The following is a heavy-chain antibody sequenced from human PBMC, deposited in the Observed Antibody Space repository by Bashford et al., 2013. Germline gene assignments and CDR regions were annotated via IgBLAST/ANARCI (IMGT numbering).Heavy chain of an antibody. CDR3: ARLASEEEAVAGTPYYYYGMDV. Sequence: GSLRLSCAASGFTFSSYAMHWVRQAPGKGLEWVAVISYDGSNKYYADSVKGRFTISRDNAKNSLYLQMNSLRAEDTAVYYCARLASEEEAVAGTPYYYYGMDVWGQGTTVTVSS. D-gene: IGHD6-19*01. CDR2: ISYDGSNK. V-gene: IGHV3-30-3*01. J-gene: IGHJ6*02. CDR1: GFTFSSYA.